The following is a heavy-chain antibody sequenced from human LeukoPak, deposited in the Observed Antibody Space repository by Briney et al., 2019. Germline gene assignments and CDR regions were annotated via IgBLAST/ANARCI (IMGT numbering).Heavy chain of an antibody. CDR1: GFTFSSYA. CDR3: AKAPVTTCSGAYCYPFDY. CDR2: ISYDGSNK. J-gene: IGHJ4*02. D-gene: IGHD2-21*01. V-gene: IGHV3-30*04. Sequence: GGSLRLSCAASGFTFSSYAMHWVRQAPGKGLEWVAVISYDGSNKYYADSVKGRFTISRDNSKNTLYLQMNSLRAEDTAVYYCAKAPVTTCSGAYCYPFDYWGQGTLVTVSS.